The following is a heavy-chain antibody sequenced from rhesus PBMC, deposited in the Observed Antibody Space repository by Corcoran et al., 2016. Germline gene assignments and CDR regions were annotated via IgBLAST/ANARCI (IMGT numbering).Heavy chain of an antibody. J-gene: IGHJ4*01. V-gene: IGHV4-127*01. Sequence: QVQLQESGPGLVKPSETLSLTCAVSGYSISSGYGWGWIRQPPGKGLEWIGQIYGGSGSTYYNPSLKSRVTVAKDTSKNQFSLKLSSVTAADTAVYYCARVSGTTDYWGQGVLVTVSS. CDR2: IYGGSGST. D-gene: IGHD1-26*01. CDR3: ARVSGTTDY. CDR1: GYSISSGYG.